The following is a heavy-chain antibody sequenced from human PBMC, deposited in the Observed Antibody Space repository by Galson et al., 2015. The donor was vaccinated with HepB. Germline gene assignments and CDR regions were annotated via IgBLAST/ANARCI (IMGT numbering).Heavy chain of an antibody. CDR1: GFTFSSYD. CDR3: ARVRINNLDY. J-gene: IGHJ4*02. Sequence: SLRLSCAASGFTFSSYDLYWVRQAPGKGLEWVAVISYDGSKTYADSVKGRFTISRDNSKSTLYLRMNSLRFEDTSMYYCARVRINNLDYWGQGTLVTVSS. CDR2: ISYDGSK. V-gene: IGHV3-30-3*01. D-gene: IGHD1/OR15-1a*01.